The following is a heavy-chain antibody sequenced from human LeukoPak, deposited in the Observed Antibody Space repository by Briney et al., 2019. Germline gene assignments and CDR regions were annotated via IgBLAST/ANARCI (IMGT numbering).Heavy chain of an antibody. CDR2: IYYSGST. D-gene: IGHD6-19*01. Sequence: SETLSLTCTVSGGSISSYYWSWIRQVPGKGLEWIGYIYYSGSTNYNPSLKSRVTISGDTSKKQFSLKLSSVTDADTAVYYCAGGREGVRGWYVDFFDYWGQGTLVTVSS. CDR1: GGSISSYY. V-gene: IGHV4-59*01. J-gene: IGHJ4*02. CDR3: AGGREGVRGWYVDFFDY.